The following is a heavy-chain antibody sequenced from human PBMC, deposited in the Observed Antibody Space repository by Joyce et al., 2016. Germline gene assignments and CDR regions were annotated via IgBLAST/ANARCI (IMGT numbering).Heavy chain of an antibody. CDR3: ARGGISYYYAMDV. CDR2: ISANSYYI. V-gene: IGHV3-21*01. Sequence: QLVESGGGVVKAGGSLRLSCEASGSTFSSSSMSWFRQAPGEGLEWVAAISANSYYIFHAETVRGRFTVSRDNAKKTLYLQMNSLRAEDSAVFYCARGGISYYYAMDVWGQGTTVTVSS. CDR1: GSTFSSSS. D-gene: IGHD3-16*01. J-gene: IGHJ6*02.